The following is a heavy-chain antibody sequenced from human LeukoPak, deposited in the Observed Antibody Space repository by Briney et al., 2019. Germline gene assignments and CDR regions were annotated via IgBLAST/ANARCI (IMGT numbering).Heavy chain of an antibody. CDR3: ARSTFGGVIAYDAFDI. CDR1: GGSFSGYY. D-gene: IGHD3-16*02. CDR2: INHSGST. J-gene: IGHJ3*02. Sequence: SETLSLTCAVYGGSFSGYYWSWIRQPPGKGLEWIGEINHSGSTNYNPSLKSQVTISVDTSKNQFSLKLSSATAADTAVYYCARSTFGGVIAYDAFDIWGQGTMVTVSS. V-gene: IGHV4-34*01.